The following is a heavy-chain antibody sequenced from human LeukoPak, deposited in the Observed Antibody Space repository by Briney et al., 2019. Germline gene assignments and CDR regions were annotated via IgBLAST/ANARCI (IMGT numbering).Heavy chain of an antibody. CDR3: ARARSHRYCSGGSCYSKYNWFDP. J-gene: IGHJ5*02. Sequence: ASVKVSCKASGYTFTSYDINWVRQATGQGLEWMGWMNPNSGNTGYAQKFQGRVTMTRNTSISTAYMELSSLRSEDTAVYYCARARSHRYCSGGSCYSKYNWFDPWGQGTLVTVSS. V-gene: IGHV1-8*01. D-gene: IGHD2-15*01. CDR2: MNPNSGNT. CDR1: GYTFTSYD.